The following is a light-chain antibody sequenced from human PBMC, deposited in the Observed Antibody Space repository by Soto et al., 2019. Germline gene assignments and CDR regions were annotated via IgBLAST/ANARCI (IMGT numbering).Light chain of an antibody. Sequence: EIVMTQSPLTLPVTPGEPASISCRSSQSLLYNNTYNYLDWYVQKTGQAPQLLVYLGSNRAPGIHVRVRGSGSGTDFTLKSNRLEAEDVGTSYCMRARQSLTFGQGTRLPIK. V-gene: IGKV2-28*01. J-gene: IGKJ5*01. CDR2: LGS. CDR1: QSLLYNNTYNY. CDR3: MRARQSLT.